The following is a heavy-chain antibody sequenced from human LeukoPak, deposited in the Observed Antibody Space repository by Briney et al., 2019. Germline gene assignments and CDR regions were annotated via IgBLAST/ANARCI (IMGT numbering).Heavy chain of an antibody. Sequence: PSETLSLTCTVSGGSISSYYWSWIRQPPGKGLEWIGYIYYSGCTNYNPSLKSRVTISVDTSKNQFSLKLSSVTAADTAVYYCARDFLVGATGWFDPWGQGTLVTVSS. CDR1: GGSISSYY. CDR3: ARDFLVGATGWFDP. CDR2: IYYSGCT. V-gene: IGHV4-59*01. D-gene: IGHD1-26*01. J-gene: IGHJ5*02.